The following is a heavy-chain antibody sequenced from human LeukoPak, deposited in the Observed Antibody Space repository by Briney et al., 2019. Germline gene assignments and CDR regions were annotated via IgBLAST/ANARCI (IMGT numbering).Heavy chain of an antibody. CDR2: ISGSGGST. CDR3: ARDPSSGWYLKGWFDP. V-gene: IGHV3-23*01. Sequence: GGSLRLSCAASGFTFSSYGMSWVRQAPGKGLEWVSAISGSGGSTYYADSVKGRFTISRDNAKNSLYLQMNSLRAEDTAVYYCARDPSSGWYLKGWFDPWGQGTLVTVSS. CDR1: GFTFSSYG. D-gene: IGHD6-19*01. J-gene: IGHJ5*02.